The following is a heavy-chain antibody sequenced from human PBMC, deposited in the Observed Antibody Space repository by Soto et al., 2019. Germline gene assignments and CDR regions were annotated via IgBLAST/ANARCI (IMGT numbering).Heavy chain of an antibody. CDR3: AIKRIVGAIRHYYYGMDV. D-gene: IGHD1-26*01. CDR2: ISAYNGNT. J-gene: IGHJ6*02. Sequence: GASVKVSCKASGYTFTSYGISWVRQAPGQGLEWMGWISAYNGNTNYAQKLQGRVTMTTDTSTSTAYMELRSLRSDDTAVYYCAIKRIVGAIRHYYYGMDVWGQGTTVTVSS. V-gene: IGHV1-18*01. CDR1: GYTFTSYG.